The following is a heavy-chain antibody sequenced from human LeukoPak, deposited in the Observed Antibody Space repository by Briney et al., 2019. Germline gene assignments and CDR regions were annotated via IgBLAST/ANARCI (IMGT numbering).Heavy chain of an antibody. Sequence: SVKVSFKASGGTFISYAISWVRQAPGQGLEWMGGIIPIFGTANYAQKFQGRVTITTDESTSTAYMELSSLRSEDTAVYYCASGVFGQTFDYWGQGTLVTVSS. CDR2: IIPIFGTA. D-gene: IGHD3-10*01. CDR3: ASGVFGQTFDY. J-gene: IGHJ4*02. CDR1: GGTFISYA. V-gene: IGHV1-69*05.